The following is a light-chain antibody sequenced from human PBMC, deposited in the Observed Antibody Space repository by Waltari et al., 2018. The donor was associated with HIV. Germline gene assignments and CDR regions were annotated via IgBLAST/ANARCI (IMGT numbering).Light chain of an antibody. CDR1: ESIISY. Sequence: DINMTQSPSSLSASVGDRVTITCRASESIISYLNWYHQSPGKAPTLLIFGTSTLQDGVPSRFSGSGSETEFALSIAGLQREDFGTYFCQQTFNPPRTFGPGT. J-gene: IGKJ2*01. CDR3: QQTFNPPRT. CDR2: GTS. V-gene: IGKV1-39*01.